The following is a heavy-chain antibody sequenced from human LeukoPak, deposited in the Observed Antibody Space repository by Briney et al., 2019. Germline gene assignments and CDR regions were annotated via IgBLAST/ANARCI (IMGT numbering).Heavy chain of an antibody. CDR1: GYTFTGYY. CDR3: ARYSSGWYSAFDI. J-gene: IGHJ3*02. D-gene: IGHD6-19*01. V-gene: IGHV1-2*02. Sequence: ASVKVSCKASGYTFTGYYMHWVRQAPGQGLEWMGWINPNSGGTNYAQKFQGRVTMTRDTSISTAYTELSRLRSDDTAVYYCARYSSGWYSAFDIWGQGTMVTVSS. CDR2: INPNSGGT.